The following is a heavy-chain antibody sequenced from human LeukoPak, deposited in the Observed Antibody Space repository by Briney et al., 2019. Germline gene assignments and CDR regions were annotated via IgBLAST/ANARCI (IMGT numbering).Heavy chain of an antibody. V-gene: IGHV4-59*08. Sequence: SQTLSLTWSVSGGSISSFYWSWIRQPPGKGLEWIGYIYSNGGTNYNPSLKSRVTMSVDTSKNQFSLNLNSVTAADTAVYYCARHVSGVYGSRGDFDYWGQGTLVTVSS. CDR1: GGSISSFY. D-gene: IGHD3-10*01. CDR3: ARHVSGVYGSRGDFDY. CDR2: IYSNGGT. J-gene: IGHJ4*02.